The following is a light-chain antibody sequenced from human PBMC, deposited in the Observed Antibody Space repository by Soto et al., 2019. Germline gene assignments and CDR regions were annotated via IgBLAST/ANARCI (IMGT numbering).Light chain of an antibody. CDR1: SRNVGGNNY. CDR3: SSYTSSSTLCV. J-gene: IGLJ1*01. V-gene: IGLV2-14*01. Sequence: QSALTQPASVSGSPGQSITISCTGTSRNVGGNNYVSWYKQHPGKAPNLMIYDVSNRPSGVSNRFSGSKSGNTASLTISGLQAEDEADYYCSSYTSSSTLCVFGTGTKLTVL. CDR2: DVS.